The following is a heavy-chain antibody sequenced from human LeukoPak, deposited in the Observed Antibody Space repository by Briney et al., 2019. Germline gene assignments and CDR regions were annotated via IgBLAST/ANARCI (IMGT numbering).Heavy chain of an antibody. V-gene: IGHV1-18*01. Sequence: ASVKVSCKASGYTFTSYGISWVRQAPGQGLEWMGWISAYNGNTNYAQKFQGRVTITADESTSTAYMELSSLRSEDTAVYYCARFATGLFDYWGQGTLVTVSS. J-gene: IGHJ4*02. CDR1: GYTFTSYG. CDR3: ARFATGLFDY. CDR2: ISAYNGNT.